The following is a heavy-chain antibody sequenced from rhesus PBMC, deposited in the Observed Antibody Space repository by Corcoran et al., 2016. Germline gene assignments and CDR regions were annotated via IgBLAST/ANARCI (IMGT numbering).Heavy chain of an antibody. D-gene: IGHD6-31*01. J-gene: IGHJ4*01. V-gene: IGHV4S12*01. Sequence: QVQLQESGPGVVKPSETLSLTCAVSGGTISSGYYYWSWIRQPPGKGLEWIGGIYSNSESTNYNPSLKSRVTISKDTSKNQFSLKLSSVTATDTAVYYCARGYTAATYYFDYWGQGVLVTVSS. CDR3: ARGYTAATYYFDY. CDR2: IYSNSEST. CDR1: GGTISSGYYY.